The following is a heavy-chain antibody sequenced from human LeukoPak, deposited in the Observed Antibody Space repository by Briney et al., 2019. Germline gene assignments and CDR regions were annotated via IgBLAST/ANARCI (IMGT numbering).Heavy chain of an antibody. CDR3: ASRANSRYPYYLDW. CDR2: IKQGGSER. J-gene: IGHJ4*02. V-gene: IGHV3-7*05. D-gene: IGHD3-9*01. Sequence: PGGSLRLSCGASGFTFSKFWMIWVRQAPGKGLEWVANIKQGGSERYYVDSVKGRFTISRDNAKASLYLQMTSLRVEDTAVYYCASRANSRYPYYLDWWGQGTLVTVSS. CDR1: GFTFSKFW.